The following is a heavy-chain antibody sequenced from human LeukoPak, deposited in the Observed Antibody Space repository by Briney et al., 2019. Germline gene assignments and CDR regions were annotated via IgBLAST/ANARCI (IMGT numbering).Heavy chain of an antibody. CDR1: GYTFTAYD. J-gene: IGHJ4*02. CDR3: TRGSLSGSSRDY. Sequence: ASVKVSCKASGYTFTAYDINWVRPASGQGLEWMGWMNPDTGDTGFAQKFQGRVTMTRDRSIDTAYMGLRGLTSEDTAVYYCTRGSLSGSSRDYWGQGTLLTVSS. D-gene: IGHD1-26*01. V-gene: IGHV1-8*01. CDR2: MNPDTGDT.